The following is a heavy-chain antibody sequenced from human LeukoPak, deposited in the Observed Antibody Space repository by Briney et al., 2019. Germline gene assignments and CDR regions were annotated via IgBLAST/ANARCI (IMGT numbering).Heavy chain of an antibody. CDR1: GFTFDDYA. V-gene: IGHV3-43D*03. CDR3: AKDMGGGYYFDY. CDR2: ISWDGGST. D-gene: IGHD3-16*01. Sequence: GGSLRLSCAASGFTFDDYAMHWVRQAPGKGLEWVSLISWDGGSTYYADSVKGRFTISRDNSKNSLYPQMNSLRAEDTALYYCAKDMGGGYYFDYWGQGTLVTVSS. J-gene: IGHJ4*02.